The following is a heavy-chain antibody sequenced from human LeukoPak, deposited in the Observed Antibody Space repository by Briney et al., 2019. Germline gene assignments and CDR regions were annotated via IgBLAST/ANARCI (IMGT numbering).Heavy chain of an antibody. D-gene: IGHD6-13*01. CDR1: GGSISGTSYY. CDR2: IYYSGTT. J-gene: IGHJ4*02. CDR3: ASGIAADLY. V-gene: IGHV4-39*07. Sequence: SETLSLTCTVSGGSISGTSYYWGWIRQPPGKGLEWIGSIYYSGTTFYNPSLKSRVTISVDTSKNQFSLKLSSVTAADTAVYYCASGIAADLYWGQGTLVTVSS.